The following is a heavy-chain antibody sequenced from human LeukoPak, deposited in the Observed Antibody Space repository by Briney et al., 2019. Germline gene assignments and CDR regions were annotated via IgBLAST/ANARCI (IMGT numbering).Heavy chain of an antibody. V-gene: IGHV1-2*06. Sequence: ASVKVSCKASGYTFTGYYMHWVRQAPGQGLEWMGRINPNSGGTNYAQKFQGRVTMTRDTSISTAYMELSRLRSDDTAVYYCARDFDDSSGDRFDYWGQGTLVTVSS. CDR1: GYTFTGYY. CDR2: INPNSGGT. CDR3: ARDFDDSSGDRFDY. J-gene: IGHJ4*02. D-gene: IGHD3-22*01.